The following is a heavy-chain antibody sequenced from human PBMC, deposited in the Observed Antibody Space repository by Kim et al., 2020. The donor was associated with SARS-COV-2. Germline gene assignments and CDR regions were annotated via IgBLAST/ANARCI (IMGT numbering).Heavy chain of an antibody. D-gene: IGHD2-2*01. CDR3: ARQWADIVVVPAAFGTDVSRGYGMDV. J-gene: IGHJ6*02. CDR1: GFTFSSYW. V-gene: IGHV3-7*01. Sequence: GGSLRLSCAASGFTFSSYWMSWVRQAPGKGLEWVANIKQDGSEKYYVDSVKGRFTISRDNAKNSLYLQMNSLRAEDTAVYYCARQWADIVVVPAAFGTDVSRGYGMDVWGQGTTVTVSS. CDR2: IKQDGSEK.